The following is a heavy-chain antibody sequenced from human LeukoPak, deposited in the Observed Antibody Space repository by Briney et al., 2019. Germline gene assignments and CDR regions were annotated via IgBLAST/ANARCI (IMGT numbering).Heavy chain of an antibody. V-gene: IGHV4-38-2*02. CDR2: IYHSGST. CDR1: GYSISSGYY. D-gene: IGHD3-9*01. Sequence: SETLSLTCTVSGYSISSGYYWGWIRQPPGKGLEWIGSIYHSGSTNYNPSLKSRVTISVDTSKNQFSLKLSSVTAADTAVYYCARQGDILTGYYPLSFDYWGQGTLVTVSS. CDR3: ARQGDILTGYYPLSFDY. J-gene: IGHJ4*02.